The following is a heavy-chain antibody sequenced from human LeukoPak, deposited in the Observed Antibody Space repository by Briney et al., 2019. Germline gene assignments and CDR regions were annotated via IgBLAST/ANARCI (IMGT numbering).Heavy chain of an antibody. CDR1: GFTFSSYS. Sequence: GGSLRLSCAASGFTFSSYSMNWVRQAPGKGLEWVSYISSSGSTTYYADSVKGRFTISRDKAKNSMYLQMNSLRAGDTAVYYCARGGSDMDVWGKGTTVTISS. V-gene: IGHV3-48*01. D-gene: IGHD6-25*01. CDR2: ISSSGSTT. J-gene: IGHJ6*03. CDR3: ARGGSDMDV.